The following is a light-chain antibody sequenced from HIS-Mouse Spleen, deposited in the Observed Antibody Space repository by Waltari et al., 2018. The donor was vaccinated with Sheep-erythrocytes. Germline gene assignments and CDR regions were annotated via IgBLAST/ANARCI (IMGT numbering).Light chain of an antibody. J-gene: IGLJ2*01. Sequence: SYELTQPASVSVSPGQTASITCSGDKLGDKYACWYQQKPGHSPVLVIYQDSKRPSGIPGRFSGSNSGNTATLTISGTQAMDEADYYCQAWDSSTVVFGGGTKLTVL. CDR2: QDS. CDR1: KLGDKY. V-gene: IGLV3-1*01. CDR3: QAWDSSTVV.